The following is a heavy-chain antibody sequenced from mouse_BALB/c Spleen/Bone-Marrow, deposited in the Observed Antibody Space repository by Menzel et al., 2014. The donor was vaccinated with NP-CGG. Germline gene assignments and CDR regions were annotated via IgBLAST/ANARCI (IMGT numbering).Heavy chain of an antibody. CDR2: ISSGGSA. D-gene: IGHD2-4*01. V-gene: IGHV5-6-5*01. CDR1: GFTFSNFA. Sequence: VQLKESGGGLVKPGGSLKLSCAASGFTFSNFAMPWVRQTPDKRLEWVASISSGGSAYYPDSVKGRLSISRDNARDILSLQMSSLRSEDTAMYYCARGYDYDFDYWGQGTTLTVSS. J-gene: IGHJ2*01. CDR3: ARGYDYDFDY.